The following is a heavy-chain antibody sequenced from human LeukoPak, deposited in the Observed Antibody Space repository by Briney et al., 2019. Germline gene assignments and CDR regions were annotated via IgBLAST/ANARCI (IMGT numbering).Heavy chain of an antibody. Sequence: HPGGSLRLSCAASGFTFSSYAMSWVRQAPGKGLEWVSAISGSGGSTYYADSVKGRFTISRDNSKNTLYLQMSSLRSEDTAVYYCARDPSRVTTPEYNWFDPWGQGTLVTVSS. D-gene: IGHD4-17*01. CDR3: ARDPSRVTTPEYNWFDP. CDR1: GFTFSSYA. J-gene: IGHJ5*02. CDR2: ISGSGGST. V-gene: IGHV3-23*01.